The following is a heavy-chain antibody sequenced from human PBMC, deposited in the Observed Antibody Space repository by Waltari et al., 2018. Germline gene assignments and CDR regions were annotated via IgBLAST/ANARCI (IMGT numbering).Heavy chain of an antibody. CDR3: ARPSTEYYYYYYYMDV. J-gene: IGHJ6*03. V-gene: IGHV3-48*03. CDR1: GFTFSNYE. CDR2: SRNSESTV. Sequence: EVQVVESGGGLVQPGGSLRLSCAASGFTFSNYEMNWVRQAPGKWREWVSYSRNSESTVYYADSVKGRFTISRDNAKNSLYLEMNSLRDEDTAVYYCARPSTEYYYYYYYMDVWGKGTTVTVS.